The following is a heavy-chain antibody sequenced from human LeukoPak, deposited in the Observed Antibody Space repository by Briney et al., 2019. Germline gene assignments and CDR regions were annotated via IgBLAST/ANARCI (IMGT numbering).Heavy chain of an antibody. CDR1: GFTFSSYA. D-gene: IGHD3-10*01. Sequence: GGSLTLACTASGFTFSSYAMSWVRQAPGKGLEWVSAISGSGGSTYYADSVKGRFTISRDNSKNTLYLQMNSLRAEDTAVYYCAKDGTLLWFRYRFDYWGQGTLVTVSS. V-gene: IGHV3-23*01. J-gene: IGHJ4*02. CDR3: AKDGTLLWFRYRFDY. CDR2: ISGSGGST.